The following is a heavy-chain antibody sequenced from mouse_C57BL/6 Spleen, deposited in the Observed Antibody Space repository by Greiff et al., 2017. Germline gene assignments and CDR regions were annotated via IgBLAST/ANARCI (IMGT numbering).Heavy chain of an antibody. J-gene: IGHJ2*01. Sequence: QVQLKESGPELVKPGASVKISCKASGYAFSSSWMNWVKQRPGKGLEWIGRIYPGDGDTNYNGKFKGKATLTADKSSSTADMQLSSLTSEDSAVYFCARCPVVAPYFDYWGQGTTLTVSS. V-gene: IGHV1-82*01. CDR1: GYAFSSSW. CDR2: IYPGDGDT. D-gene: IGHD1-1*01. CDR3: ARCPVVAPYFDY.